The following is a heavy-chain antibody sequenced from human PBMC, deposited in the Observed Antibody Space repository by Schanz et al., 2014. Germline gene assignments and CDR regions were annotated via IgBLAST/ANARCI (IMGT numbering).Heavy chain of an antibody. CDR1: GLNFDYYG. V-gene: IGHV3-33*01. CDR3: ARGTDTAMEHRPFDY. Sequence: QVQLVESGGGVVQPGRSLRLSCATSGLNFDYYGMNLVRQAPGKGLEWVANIGYDGSEKYYVDSVKGRFTISRDNSKDTLYLQMNSLRAEDTAVYYCARGTDTAMEHRPFDYWGQGTLVTVSS. J-gene: IGHJ4*02. D-gene: IGHD5-18*01. CDR2: IGYDGSEK.